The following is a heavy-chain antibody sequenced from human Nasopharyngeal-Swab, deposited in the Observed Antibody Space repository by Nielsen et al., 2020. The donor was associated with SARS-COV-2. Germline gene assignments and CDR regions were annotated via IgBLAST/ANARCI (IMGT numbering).Heavy chain of an antibody. Sequence: SETLSLTCAVYGGSFSGYYWSWIRQPPGKGLEWIGYIYYSGSTYYNPSLKSRVTISVDTSKNQFSLKLSSVTAADTAVYYCARDVGYCSGGSCYSSDAFDIWGQGTMVTVSS. CDR2: IYYSGST. CDR1: GGSFSGYY. V-gene: IGHV4-34*01. CDR3: ARDVGYCSGGSCYSSDAFDI. D-gene: IGHD2-15*01. J-gene: IGHJ3*02.